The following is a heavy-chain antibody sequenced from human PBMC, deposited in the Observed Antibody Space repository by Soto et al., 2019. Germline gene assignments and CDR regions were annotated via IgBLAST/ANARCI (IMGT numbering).Heavy chain of an antibody. CDR1: GFSFSTCA. CDR3: AAQATGYFVPFDF. Sequence: EVQLLESGGGLVQPGGSLRLSCAASGFSFSTCAVSWVRQAPGKGLEWVSSISASGDTTHYAESVRGRFTISRENSRNTLHLQMSSLTAEDTAIYSCAAQATGYFVPFDFWGRGTLVTVSS. D-gene: IGHD3-22*01. CDR2: ISASGDTT. J-gene: IGHJ4*02. V-gene: IGHV3-23*01.